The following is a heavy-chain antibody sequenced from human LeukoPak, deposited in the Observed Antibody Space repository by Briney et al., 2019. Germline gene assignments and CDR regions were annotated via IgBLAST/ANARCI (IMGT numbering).Heavy chain of an antibody. D-gene: IGHD2-2*01. CDR2: MNPNSGNT. V-gene: IGHV1-8*03. CDR1: GYTFTSYD. CDR3: ARDRIVVVPAAIRASLDI. Sequence: ASVKVSCKASGYTFTSYDINWVRQATGQGLEWMGWMNPNSGNTGYAQKFQGRVTITRNTSISTAYMELRSLRSDDTAVYYCARDRIVVVPAAIRASLDIWGQGTMVTVSS. J-gene: IGHJ3*02.